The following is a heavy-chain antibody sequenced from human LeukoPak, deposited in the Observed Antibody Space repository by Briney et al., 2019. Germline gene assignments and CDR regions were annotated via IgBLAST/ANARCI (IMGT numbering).Heavy chain of an antibody. V-gene: IGHV4-34*01. D-gene: IGHD2-2*01. Sequence: SETLSLTCAAYGGSFSGYYWSWMRHPPGKAREWIGEINHSGSTNYMRSLNSRVTISVDTSKNQFSLKLSSVTAADTAVYYCARKKVVPAAIHPYYYGMYIWGEGTTGTVSS. CDR1: GGSFSGYY. CDR2: INHSGST. J-gene: IGHJ6*01. CDR3: ARKKVVPAAIHPYYYGMYI.